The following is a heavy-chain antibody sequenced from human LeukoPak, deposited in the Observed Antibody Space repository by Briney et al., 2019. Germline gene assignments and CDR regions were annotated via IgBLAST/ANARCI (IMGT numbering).Heavy chain of an antibody. Sequence: SETLSLTCAVYGGSFSGYYWSWIRQPPGKGLEWIGEINHSGSTNYNPSLKSRVTISVDTSKNQFSLRLRSVTAADTAVYYCARHGSGWYFDYWGQGTLVTVSS. V-gene: IGHV4-34*01. J-gene: IGHJ4*02. D-gene: IGHD6-19*01. CDR2: INHSGST. CDR1: GGSFSGYY. CDR3: ARHGSGWYFDY.